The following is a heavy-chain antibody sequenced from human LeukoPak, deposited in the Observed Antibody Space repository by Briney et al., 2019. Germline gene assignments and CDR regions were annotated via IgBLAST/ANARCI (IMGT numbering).Heavy chain of an antibody. CDR1: GFTVDTRY. V-gene: IGHV3-53*01. Sequence: PGGSLRLSCAVSGFTVDTRYMSWVRRAPGKGLEWVSVLYTAGDTYYADSVKGRFTISRDNSKNTVDLQMNSLRAEDTALYYCATGQMFTSGGFDYWGRGTLVIVSS. CDR3: ATGQMFTSGGFDY. CDR2: LYTAGDT. J-gene: IGHJ4*02. D-gene: IGHD6-19*01.